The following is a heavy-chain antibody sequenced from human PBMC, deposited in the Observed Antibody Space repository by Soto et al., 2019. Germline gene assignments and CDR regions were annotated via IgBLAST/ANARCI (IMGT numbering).Heavy chain of an antibody. CDR2: INSDGSST. CDR3: VRTSLVVAAATREDY. V-gene: IGHV3-74*01. D-gene: IGHD2-15*01. Sequence: VQLVESGGGLVQPGGSLRLSCAASGFTFSSYWMHWVRQAPGKGLVWASRINSDGSSTSYADSVKGRFTISRDNAKNTLYLQMNSLRAEDTAVYYCVRTSLVVAAATREDYWGQGTLVTVSS. CDR1: GFTFSSYW. J-gene: IGHJ4*02.